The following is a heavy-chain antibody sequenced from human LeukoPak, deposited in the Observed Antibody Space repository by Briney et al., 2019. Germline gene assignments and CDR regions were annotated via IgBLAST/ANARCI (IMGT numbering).Heavy chain of an antibody. CDR2: IHTNGYT. J-gene: IGHJ3*02. CDR3: PRRGRRYCGGDCYFEMAFDI. Sequence: EPSETLSLTCTVSGVPLVRFSWSWIRQPAGKGLEYIGRIHTNGYTNYKPSLNSRVTMSVDSSKNQFSLKLSSVTAADTAVYYCPRRGRRYCGGDCYFEMAFDIWGQGTMVTVSS. V-gene: IGHV4-4*07. D-gene: IGHD2-21*02. CDR1: GVPLVRFS.